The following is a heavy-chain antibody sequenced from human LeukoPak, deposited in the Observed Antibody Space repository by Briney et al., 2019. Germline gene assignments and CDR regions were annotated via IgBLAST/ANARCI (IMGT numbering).Heavy chain of an antibody. Sequence: PGGSLRLSCAASGFTFSSHGMHWVRQAPGKGLEWVTVIWYDGGNKYYADSAKGRFTISRDNSKNMVYLQMNSLRAEDTAVYYCARFGAVAGTGYDYWGQGTLVTVSS. D-gene: IGHD6-19*01. CDR1: GFTFSSHG. CDR3: ARFGAVAGTGYDY. V-gene: IGHV3-33*01. CDR2: IWYDGGNK. J-gene: IGHJ4*02.